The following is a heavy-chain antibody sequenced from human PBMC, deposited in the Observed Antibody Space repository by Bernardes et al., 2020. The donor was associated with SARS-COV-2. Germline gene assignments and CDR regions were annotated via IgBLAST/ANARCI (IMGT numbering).Heavy chain of an antibody. D-gene: IGHD5-12*01. Sequence: SETLSLSCTVSGGSISSVGYYWSWLRQHPGKGLEWIGYIYYSGITYYNPSLKSRVTISVDTSKNQFSLKLSSVTAADTAVYYCARVLRGYSGYGQIDYWGQGTLVTVSS. CDR3: ARVLRGYSGYGQIDY. J-gene: IGHJ4*02. CDR1: GGSISSVGYY. V-gene: IGHV4-31*03. CDR2: IYYSGIT.